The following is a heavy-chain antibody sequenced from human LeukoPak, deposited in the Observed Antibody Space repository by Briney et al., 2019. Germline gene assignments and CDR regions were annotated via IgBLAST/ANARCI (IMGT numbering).Heavy chain of an antibody. CDR1: GFTSSSYW. CDR3: ARGLYSSTTYYFDY. V-gene: IGHV3-7*03. J-gene: IGHJ4*02. CDR2: IKKDGSEK. D-gene: IGHD6-13*01. Sequence: GGSLRLSCAASGFTSSSYWMSWVRQAPGKGLEWAANIKKDGSEKYYVDSVKGRFTISRDNAKNSLYLQMNSLRAEDTAVYFCARGLYSSTTYYFDYWGQGTLVTVSS.